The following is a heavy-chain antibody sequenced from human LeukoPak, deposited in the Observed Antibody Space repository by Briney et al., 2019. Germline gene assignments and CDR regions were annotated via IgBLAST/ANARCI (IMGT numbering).Heavy chain of an antibody. V-gene: IGHV3-30*03. D-gene: IGHD6-6*01. J-gene: IGHJ4*02. CDR2: ISSDGSNK. CDR1: GFTFSSYG. CDR3: DPHDSSSHF. Sequence: GGSLRLSCAASGFTFSSYGMHWVRQAPGKGLEWVAFISSDGSNKDYADSVKGRFTISRDNSKNTLYLQMNSLRAEDTAVYYCDPHDSSSHFWGQGTLVTVSS.